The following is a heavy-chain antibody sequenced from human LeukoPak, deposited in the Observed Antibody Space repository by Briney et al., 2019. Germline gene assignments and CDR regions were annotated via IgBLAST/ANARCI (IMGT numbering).Heavy chain of an antibody. CDR2: ISYDGSNK. V-gene: IGHV3-30*03. CDR3: ARESLGPWVDYVWGSYRYTRFFDY. J-gene: IGHJ4*02. CDR1: GFTFSSYG. Sequence: GGSLRLSCAASGFTFSSYGMHWVRQAPGKGLEWVAVISYDGSNKYYADSVKGRFTISRDNSKNTLYLQMNSLRAEDTAVYYCARESLGPWVDYVWGSYRYTRFFDYWGQGTLVTVSS. D-gene: IGHD3-16*02.